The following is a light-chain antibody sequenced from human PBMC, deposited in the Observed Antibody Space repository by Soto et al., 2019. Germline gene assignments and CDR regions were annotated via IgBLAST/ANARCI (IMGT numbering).Light chain of an antibody. V-gene: IGLV2-14*01. CDR2: DVN. CDR1: SSDIGRYNY. CDR3: SSYTNSGTLGV. J-gene: IGLJ1*01. Sequence: QSALTQPASVSGSPGQSITISCTGTSSDIGRYNYVSWYQQHPGKAPKLMIYDVNNRPSGVSNRFSGSKSGNTASLTISGLQAEDEVDYYCSSYTNSGTLGVFGTGTKLTVL.